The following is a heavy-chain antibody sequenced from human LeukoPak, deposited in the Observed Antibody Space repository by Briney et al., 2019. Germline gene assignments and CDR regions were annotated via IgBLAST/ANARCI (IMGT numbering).Heavy chain of an antibody. J-gene: IGHJ4*02. CDR3: ARDHNYAFDN. D-gene: IGHD5-18*01. V-gene: IGHV3-48*04. CDR1: GFPFIEYS. CDR2: IGISSGNT. Sequence: GGSLRLSCTASGFPFIEYSMNWVRKAPGKGLEWISYIGISSGNTKYADSVKGRFTISADSAKNSLYLQMNSLRVEDTAVYYCARDHNYAFDNWGQGTLVSVSS.